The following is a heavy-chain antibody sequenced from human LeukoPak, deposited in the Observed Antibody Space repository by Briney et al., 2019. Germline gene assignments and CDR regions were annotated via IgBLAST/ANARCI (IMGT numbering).Heavy chain of an antibody. D-gene: IGHD3-22*01. CDR1: GFTFTSYG. J-gene: IGHJ4*02. CDR2: IWCDGSNK. CDR3: ARDFSPFYYDSSGYYNY. V-gene: IGHV3-33*01. Sequence: PGGSLRLSCAASGFTFTSYGMHWVRQSPGKGLEWVAVIWCDGSNKYYADSVKGRFTISRDNSKNTLYLQMNSLRAEDAAVYYCARDFSPFYYDSSGYYNYWGQGTLVTVSS.